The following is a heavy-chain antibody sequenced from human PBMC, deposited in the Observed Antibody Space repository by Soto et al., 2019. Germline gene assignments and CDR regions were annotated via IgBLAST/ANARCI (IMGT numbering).Heavy chain of an antibody. Sequence: LSETLSLTCAVYGVSFIGYYWSWILQPPWKGLEWIGEINHSGSTNYNPSLKSRVTISVDTSKNQFSLKLSSVTAADTAVYYCARGRTYYYERRGYYYLYYYGMDGWGQGTTVTVAS. D-gene: IGHD3-22*01. CDR1: GVSFIGYY. CDR2: INHSGST. V-gene: IGHV4-34*01. J-gene: IGHJ6*02. CDR3: ARGRTYYYERRGYYYLYYYGMDG.